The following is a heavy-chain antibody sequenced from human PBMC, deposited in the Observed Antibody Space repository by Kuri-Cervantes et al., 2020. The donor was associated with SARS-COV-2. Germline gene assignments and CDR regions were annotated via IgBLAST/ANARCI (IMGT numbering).Heavy chain of an antibody. V-gene: IGHV3-13*01. D-gene: IGHD6-19*01. Sequence: GESLKISCAASGFTFSSYDMHWVRQATGKGLEWVSAIGTAGDTYYPGSVKGRFTISRHNSKNTLYLQMNSLRAEDTAVYYCAKDRAVAAYEWGQGTLVTVYS. J-gene: IGHJ4*02. CDR3: AKDRAVAAYE. CDR1: GFTFSSYD. CDR2: IGTAGDT.